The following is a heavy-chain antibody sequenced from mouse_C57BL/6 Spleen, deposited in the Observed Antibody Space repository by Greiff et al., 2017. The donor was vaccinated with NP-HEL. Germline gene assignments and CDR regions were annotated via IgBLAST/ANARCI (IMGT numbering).Heavy chain of an antibody. CDR3: TSYGNFDY. CDR2: IDPETGGT. V-gene: IGHV1-15*01. Sequence: VKVVESGAELVRPGASVTLSCKASGYTFTDYEMHWVKQTPVHGLEWIGAIDPETGGTAYNQKFKGKAILTADKSSSTAYMELRSLTSEDSAVYYCTSYGNFDYWGQGTTLTVSS. D-gene: IGHD2-1*01. CDR1: GYTFTDYE. J-gene: IGHJ2*01.